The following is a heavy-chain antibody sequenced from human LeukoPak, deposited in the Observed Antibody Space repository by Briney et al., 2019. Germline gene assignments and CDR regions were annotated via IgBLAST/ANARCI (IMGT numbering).Heavy chain of an antibody. CDR3: AKEGSGWYQGGY. D-gene: IGHD6-19*01. V-gene: IGHV3-23*01. Sequence: GGSLRLSCAASGFTFSSYAMSWVRQAPGKGLEWVAAISGSGGSTYYADSVKGRFTISRDNSKNTLYLQMNSLRAEETAVYYCAKEGSGWYQGGYWGQGTLVTVSS. CDR2: ISGSGGST. CDR1: GFTFSSYA. J-gene: IGHJ4*02.